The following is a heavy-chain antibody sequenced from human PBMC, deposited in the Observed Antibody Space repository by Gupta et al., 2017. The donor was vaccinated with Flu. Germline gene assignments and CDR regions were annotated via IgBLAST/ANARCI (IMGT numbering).Heavy chain of an antibody. J-gene: IGHJ4*02. CDR3: ARGIWGTYRDFDY. D-gene: IGHD3-16*02. V-gene: IGHV1-18*01. CDR1: GYTFTRYG. CDR2: ISGYNGNT. Sequence: QLVQSAVEVTKPGASVKVSCETSGYTFTRYGINWVRQDPGQGLEWMGWISGYNGNTKYAQNLQGRVTMTTDPSTSTVYMEMRSLRSDDTAMYYCARGIWGTYRDFDYWGQGTLVTVSS.